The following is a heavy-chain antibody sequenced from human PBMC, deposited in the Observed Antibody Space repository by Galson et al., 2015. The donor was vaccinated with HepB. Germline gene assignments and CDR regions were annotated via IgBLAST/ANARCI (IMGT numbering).Heavy chain of an antibody. V-gene: IGHV5-51*01. CDR3: ARRAVGQDSSGYYWYFDL. CDR2: IYPGDSDT. D-gene: IGHD3-22*01. CDR1: GYSFTSYW. Sequence: QSGAEVKKPGESLKISCKGSGYSFTSYWIGWVRQMPGKGLEWMGIIYPGDSDTRYSPSFQGQVTISADKSISTAYLQWSSLKASDTAMYYCARRAVGQDSSGYYWYFDLWGRGTLVTVSS. J-gene: IGHJ2*01.